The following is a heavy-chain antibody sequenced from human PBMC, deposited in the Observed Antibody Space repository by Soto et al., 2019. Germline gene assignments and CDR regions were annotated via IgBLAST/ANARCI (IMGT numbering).Heavy chain of an antibody. Sequence: PSETLSLTCTVSGGSISSYYWSWIRQPPGKGLEWIGYISYSGSTNYNPSLKSRVTISVDTSKNQFSLKLSSVTAADTAVYYCARDHPTSYYCGRDVWGQGTTVTVSS. CDR2: ISYSGST. J-gene: IGHJ6*02. V-gene: IGHV4-59*01. CDR1: GGSISSYY. CDR3: ARDHPTSYYCGRDV.